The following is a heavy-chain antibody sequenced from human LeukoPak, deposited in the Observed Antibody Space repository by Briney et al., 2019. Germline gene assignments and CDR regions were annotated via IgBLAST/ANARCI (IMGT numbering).Heavy chain of an antibody. CDR3: ARRKRSGCSSTSGLLNWFDP. D-gene: IGHD2-2*01. Sequence: SETLSLTCAVYGGSFSGYYWSWIRQPPGKGLEWIGEINHSGSTNHNPSLKSRGTISVDTSKNQFSLKLSSVTAADTAVYYCARRKRSGCSSTSGLLNWFDPWGQGTLVTVSS. V-gene: IGHV4-34*01. CDR2: INHSGST. J-gene: IGHJ5*02. CDR1: GGSFSGYY.